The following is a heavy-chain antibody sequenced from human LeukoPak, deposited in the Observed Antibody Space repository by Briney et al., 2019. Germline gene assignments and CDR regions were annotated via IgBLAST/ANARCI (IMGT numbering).Heavy chain of an antibody. CDR2: TNPNSGNT. D-gene: IGHD1-26*01. CDR1: GYTFTGYY. J-gene: IGHJ3*02. CDR3: AGGKWELPLPRAFDI. V-gene: IGHV1-8*02. Sequence: GASVKVSCKASGYTFTGYYMHWVRQAAGQGLEWVGWTNPNSGNTGYAQKFQGRVTMTRNTSISTVYMELSSLRSEDTAVYYCAGGKWELPLPRAFDIWGQGTMVTVSS.